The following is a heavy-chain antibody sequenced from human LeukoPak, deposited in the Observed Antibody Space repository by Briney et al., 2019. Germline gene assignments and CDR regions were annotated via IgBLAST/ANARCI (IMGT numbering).Heavy chain of an antibody. CDR1: GGSFSGYY. V-gene: IGHV4-34*01. CDR2: INHSGST. J-gene: IGHJ4*02. CDR3: ARGVYCSGGSCCEDY. D-gene: IGHD2-15*01. Sequence: PSETLSLTCAVYGGSFSGYYWSWIRQPPGKGLEWIGEINHSGSTNYNPSLKSRVTISVDTSKNQFSLKLSSVTAADTAVYYCARGVYCSGGSCCEDYWGQGTLVTVSS.